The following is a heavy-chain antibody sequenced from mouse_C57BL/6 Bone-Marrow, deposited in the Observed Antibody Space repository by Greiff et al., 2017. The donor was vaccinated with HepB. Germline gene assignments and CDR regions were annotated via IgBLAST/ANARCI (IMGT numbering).Heavy chain of an antibody. CDR2: INPGSGGT. J-gene: IGHJ2*01. D-gene: IGHD1-1*02. V-gene: IGHV1-54*01. Sequence: VQLQESGAELVRPGTSVKVSCKASGYAFTNYLIEWVKQRPGQGLEWIGVINPGSGGTKYNEKFKGKATLTADKSSSTAYMQLSSLTSEDSAVYFCARVLLCQRGDYFDYWGQGTTLTVSS. CDR3: ARVLLCQRGDYFDY. CDR1: GYAFTNYL.